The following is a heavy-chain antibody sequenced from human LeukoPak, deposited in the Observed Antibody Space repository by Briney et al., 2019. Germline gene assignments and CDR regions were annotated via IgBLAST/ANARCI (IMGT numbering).Heavy chain of an antibody. Sequence: PSQTLSLTCTVSGGSISSGGYYWSWIRQPPGKGLEWIGYIYHSGSTYYNPSLKSRVTISVDRSKNQFSLKLSSVTAADTAVYYCARSFRDSSSWNFDYWGQGTLVTVSS. CDR1: GGSISSGGYY. V-gene: IGHV4-30-2*01. J-gene: IGHJ4*02. CDR2: IYHSGST. CDR3: ARSFRDSSSWNFDY. D-gene: IGHD6-13*01.